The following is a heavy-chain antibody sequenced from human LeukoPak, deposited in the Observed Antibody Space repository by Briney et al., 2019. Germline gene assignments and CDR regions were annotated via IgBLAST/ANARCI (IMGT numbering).Heavy chain of an antibody. J-gene: IGHJ4*02. V-gene: IGHV1-69*13. CDR2: IIPIFGTA. Sequence: ASVKVSCKASGGTFSSYAISWVRQAPGQGLEWMGGIIPIFGTANYAQKFQGRVTITADESTSTAYMELSGLRSEDTAVYYCARGYCSGGSCPTGFDYWGQGTLVTVSS. D-gene: IGHD2-15*01. CDR3: ARGYCSGGSCPTGFDY. CDR1: GGTFSSYA.